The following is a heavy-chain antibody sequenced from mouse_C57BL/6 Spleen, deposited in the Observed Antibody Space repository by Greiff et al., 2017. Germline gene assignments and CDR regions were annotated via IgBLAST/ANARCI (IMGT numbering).Heavy chain of an antibody. V-gene: IGHV1-50*01. J-gene: IGHJ3*01. D-gene: IGHD2-2*01. CDR1: GYTFTSYW. CDR3: ARKGYYGYDEAWFAY. Sequence: VQLQQSGAELVKPGASVKLSCKASGYTFTSYWMQWVKQRPGQGLEWIGEIDPSDSYTNYNQKFKGKATLTVDTSSSTAYMQLSSLTSEDSAVYYCARKGYYGYDEAWFAYWGQGTLVTVSA. CDR2: IDPSDSYT.